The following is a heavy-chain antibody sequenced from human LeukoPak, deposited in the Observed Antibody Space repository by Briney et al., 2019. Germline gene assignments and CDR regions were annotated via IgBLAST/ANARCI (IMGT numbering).Heavy chain of an antibody. J-gene: IGHJ4*02. Sequence: GSLRLSCAASGFTFSSYWMSWVRQAPGKGLEWVANIKQDGSEKYYVDSVKGRFTISRDNAKNSLYLQMNSLRAEDTAVYYCARRESRTYYYGSGSYSNFDYWGQGTLVTVSS. CDR2: IKQDGSEK. CDR1: GFTFSSYW. CDR3: ARRESRTYYYGSGSYSNFDY. D-gene: IGHD3-10*01. V-gene: IGHV3-7*01.